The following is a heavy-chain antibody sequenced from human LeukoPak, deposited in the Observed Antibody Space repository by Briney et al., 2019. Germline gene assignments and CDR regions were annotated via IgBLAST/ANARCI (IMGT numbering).Heavy chain of an antibody. CDR2: IHPGDSDT. D-gene: IGHD3-22*01. CDR3: AREGGTMNDDPEYFQH. V-gene: IGHV5-51*01. Sequence: GESLKISCKGSGYSFTSYWIGWVRQMLGKGLEWMGIIHPGDSDTRYSPSFQGQVTISADKSIGTAYLQWSSLKASDTAMYYCAREGGTMNDDPEYFQHWGQGTLVTVSS. CDR1: GYSFTSYW. J-gene: IGHJ1*01.